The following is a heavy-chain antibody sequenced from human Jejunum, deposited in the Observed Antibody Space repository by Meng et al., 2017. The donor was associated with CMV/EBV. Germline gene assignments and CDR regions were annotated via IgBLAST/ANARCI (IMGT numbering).Heavy chain of an antibody. J-gene: IGHJ4*02. CDR1: GFTFSSYG. CDR3: AKDIDY. Sequence: QVEWVESGGGVVQPGDSLRLSCAASGFTFSSYGIHWVRQAPGKGLEWVAFIRNDGSDKYYADSVKGRFTMSRDNSRTTVSLQMNRLRPEDTAIYYCAKDIDYWGRGTLVTASS. V-gene: IGHV3-30*02. CDR2: IRNDGSDK.